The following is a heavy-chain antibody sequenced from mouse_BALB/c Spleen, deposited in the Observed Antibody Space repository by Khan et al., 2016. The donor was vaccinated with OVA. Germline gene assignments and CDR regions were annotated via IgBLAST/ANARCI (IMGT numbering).Heavy chain of an antibody. Sequence: EVMLVESGGDLVRPGGSLKLSCAASGFTFSAYGMSWVRQSPDKRLEWVATINSDGYYTYYPDSLKGRFILSSDNATNPLYLQLRSLKSEDTAMYDGASHLTGSFAYWGQGTLVTVSA. J-gene: IGHJ3*01. CDR2: INSDGYYT. CDR1: GFTFSAYG. V-gene: IGHV5-6*02. CDR3: ASHLTGSFAY.